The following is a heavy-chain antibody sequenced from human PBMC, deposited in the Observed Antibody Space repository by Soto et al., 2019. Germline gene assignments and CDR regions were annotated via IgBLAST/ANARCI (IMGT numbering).Heavy chain of an antibody. CDR3: ARVGHYDYIWGRLAPFDY. Sequence: SEPLSLTSTVTDGSISSHCWSWIRQPPGKGLEWIGYIYYSGSTNYNPSLKSRVTISVDTSKNQFSLKLSSVTAADTAVYYCARVGHYDYIWGRLAPFDYWGQGTLVTVSS. V-gene: IGHV4-59*11. CDR2: IYYSGST. D-gene: IGHD3-16*01. CDR1: DGSISSHC. J-gene: IGHJ4*02.